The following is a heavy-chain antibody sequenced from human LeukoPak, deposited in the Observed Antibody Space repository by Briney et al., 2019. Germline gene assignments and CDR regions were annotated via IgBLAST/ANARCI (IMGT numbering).Heavy chain of an antibody. D-gene: IGHD2-15*01. CDR3: ARDHGGTANAFDP. J-gene: IGHJ5*02. CDR2: MNPDTGNT. Sequence: ASVKVSCKASGYTFTSYDINWVRQATGQGLEWMGWMNPDTGNTGYAQKFQGRVTITRNTSISTAYMELSSLRSEDTAVYYCARDHGGTANAFDPWGQGTLVTVSS. V-gene: IGHV1-8*01. CDR1: GYTFTSYD.